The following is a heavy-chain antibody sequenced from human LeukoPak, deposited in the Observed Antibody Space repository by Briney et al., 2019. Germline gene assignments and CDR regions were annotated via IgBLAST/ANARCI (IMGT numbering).Heavy chain of an antibody. CDR3: AKDFWSGYHSGYFDY. D-gene: IGHD3-3*01. CDR1: GFTFSSYA. J-gene: IGHJ4*02. CDR2: ISGSGGST. Sequence: PGGSLRLSCAASGFTFSSYAMNWVRQAPEKGLEWVSGISGSGGSTFYADSVKGRFTISRDNSKNTLYLQMNSLRAGDTAVYYCAKDFWSGYHSGYFDYWGQGTLVTVSS. V-gene: IGHV3-23*01.